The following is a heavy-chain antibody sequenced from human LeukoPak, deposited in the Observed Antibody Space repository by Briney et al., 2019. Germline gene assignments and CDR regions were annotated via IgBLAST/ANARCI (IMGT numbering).Heavy chain of an antibody. J-gene: IGHJ6*03. Sequence: PSETLSLTCTVSGGSISSYYWSWIRQPPGKGLEWIGYIYYSGSTNYNPSLKSRVTISVDTSKNQFSLKLSSVTAADTAVYYCARDVRGYSYGSEYYYYMDVRGKGTTVTVSS. CDR2: IYYSGST. V-gene: IGHV4-59*01. CDR1: GGSISSYY. CDR3: ARDVRGYSYGSEYYYYMDV. D-gene: IGHD5-18*01.